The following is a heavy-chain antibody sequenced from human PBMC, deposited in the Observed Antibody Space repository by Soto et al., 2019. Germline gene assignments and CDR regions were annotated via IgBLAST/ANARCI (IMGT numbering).Heavy chain of an antibody. CDR3: ARAKDYYDSSGLEYYFDY. CDR1: GGTFSSYA. V-gene: IGHV1-69*13. CDR2: IIPIFGTA. D-gene: IGHD3-22*01. Sequence: GASVKVSCKASGGTFSSYAISWVRQAPGQGLEWMGGIIPIFGTANYAQKFQGRVTITADESTSTAYMELSSLRSEDTAVYYCARAKDYYDSSGLEYYFDYWGQGTLVTVSS. J-gene: IGHJ4*02.